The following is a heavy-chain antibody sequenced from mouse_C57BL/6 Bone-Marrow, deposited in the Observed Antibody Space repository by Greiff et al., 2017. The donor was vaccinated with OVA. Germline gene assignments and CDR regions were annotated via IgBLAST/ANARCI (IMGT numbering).Heavy chain of an antibody. D-gene: IGHD1-1*01. J-gene: IGHJ4*01. V-gene: IGHV5-12*01. CDR1: GFTFSDYY. CDR2: ISNGGGST. CDR3: ARHVYYYGSSYAMDY. Sequence: EVHLVESGGGLVQPGGSLKLSCAASGFTFSDYYMYWVRQTPEKRLEWVAYISNGGGSTYYPDTVKGRFTISRDNAKNTLYLQMSRLKSEDTAMYYCARHVYYYGSSYAMDYWGQGTSVTVSS.